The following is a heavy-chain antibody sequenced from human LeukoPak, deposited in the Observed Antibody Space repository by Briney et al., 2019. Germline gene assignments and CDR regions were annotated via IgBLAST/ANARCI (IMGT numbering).Heavy chain of an antibody. J-gene: IGHJ4*02. D-gene: IGHD2-2*01. CDR2: ISGSGGST. V-gene: IGHV3-23*01. CDR3: ANHVEGVPAAHQAGLDY. Sequence: RGSLRLSCAASGFTFSSYAMSWVRQAPGKGLEWVSAISGSGGSTYYADSVKGRFTISRDNSKNTLYLQMNSLRAEDTAVYYCANHVEGVPAAHQAGLDYWGQGTLVTVSS. CDR1: GFTFSSYA.